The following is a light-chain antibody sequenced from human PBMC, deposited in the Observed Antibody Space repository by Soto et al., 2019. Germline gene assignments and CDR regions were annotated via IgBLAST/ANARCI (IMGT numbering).Light chain of an antibody. J-gene: IGKJ4*01. CDR2: GAS. CDR1: QSVRSN. Sequence: ETVMTQSPATLSVSPGERATLSCRASQSVRSNYLSWYQQKPGQAPRLLIYGASTRATGFPARFSGSGSGTEFTLTISSLQSEDFAVYYCQQYSSWPLTFGGGTKVEIK. V-gene: IGKV3-15*01. CDR3: QQYSSWPLT.